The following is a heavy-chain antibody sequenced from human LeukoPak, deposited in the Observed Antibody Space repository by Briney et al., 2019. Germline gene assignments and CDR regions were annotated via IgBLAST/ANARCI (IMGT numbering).Heavy chain of an antibody. D-gene: IGHD6-19*01. Sequence: ASVKVSCKASGYTFTGHYMHWVRQAPGQGLEWMGIMNPSGGSTSYAQKFQGRVTMTRDTSTSTVYMELSSLRSEDTAVYYCARGMQWLVLGDYWGQGTLVTVSS. J-gene: IGHJ4*02. V-gene: IGHV1-46*01. CDR1: GYTFTGHY. CDR3: ARGMQWLVLGDY. CDR2: MNPSGGST.